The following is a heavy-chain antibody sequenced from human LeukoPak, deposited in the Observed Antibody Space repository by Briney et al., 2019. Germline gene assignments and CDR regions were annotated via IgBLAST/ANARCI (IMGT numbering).Heavy chain of an antibody. CDR1: GYTFTSYG. V-gene: IGHV1-18*01. Sequence: ASVKVSCKASGYTFTSYGVSWVRQARRQGFEWMGWISAYNGNTNYAQKLQGRVTMTTDTSTSTAYMQLRSLRSDDTAVYYCARDVGVAARFFDYWGQGTLVTVSS. CDR3: ARDVGVAARFFDY. J-gene: IGHJ4*02. CDR2: ISAYNGNT. D-gene: IGHD6-6*01.